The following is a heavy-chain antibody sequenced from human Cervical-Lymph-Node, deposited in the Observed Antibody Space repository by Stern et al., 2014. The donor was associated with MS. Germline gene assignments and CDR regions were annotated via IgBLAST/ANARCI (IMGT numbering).Heavy chain of an antibody. J-gene: IGHJ6*02. CDR2: IYYSGST. CDR3: ARETGYGDYYYYGMDV. D-gene: IGHD4-17*01. V-gene: IGHV4-31*03. Sequence: QLKLQESGPGLVKPSQTLSLTCTVSGGSISSGGYYWSWIRQHPGKGLEWIGYIYYSGSTYYNPSLKRRVTISVDTSKNQFSLKLSSVTAADTAVYYCARETGYGDYYYYGMDVWGQGTTVTVSS. CDR1: GGSISSGGYY.